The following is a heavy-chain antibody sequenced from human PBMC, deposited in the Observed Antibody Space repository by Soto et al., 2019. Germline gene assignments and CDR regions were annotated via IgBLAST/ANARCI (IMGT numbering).Heavy chain of an antibody. CDR1: GYRFTTYG. J-gene: IGHJ4*02. CDR3: ARTGGGMAARPLEY. D-gene: IGHD6-6*01. V-gene: IGHV1-18*04. Sequence: QVQLVQSGGEVKKPGASGEVSCRTSGYRFTTYGMSWVRQAPGLGLEWMAWISAYNGNKKYAQKFQGRVTMTTDTSTSTVSMELRNLTSDDTGTYFCARTGGGMAARPLEYWGQGTLVTVSS. CDR2: ISAYNGNK.